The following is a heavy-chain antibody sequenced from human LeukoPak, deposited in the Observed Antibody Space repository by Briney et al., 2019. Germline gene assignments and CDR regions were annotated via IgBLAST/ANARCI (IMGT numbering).Heavy chain of an antibody. D-gene: IGHD5-18*01. CDR2: IRGKAYGGTT. CDR1: GFTFGDYA. V-gene: IGHV3-49*04. J-gene: IGHJ4*02. Sequence: PGRSLRLSCTTSGFTFGDYAMAWVRQTPGKGLECVGSIRGKAYGGTTEYAASVQGRFTVSRDDSRSIAYLQMNSLKIEDTAVYYCTRWRDTSMLYYWGKGTLVTVSS. CDR3: TRWRDTSMLYY.